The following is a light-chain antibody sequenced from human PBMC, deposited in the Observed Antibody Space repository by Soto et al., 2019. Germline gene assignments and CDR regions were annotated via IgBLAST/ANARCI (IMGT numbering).Light chain of an antibody. Sequence: QPVLTQPRSVSGSPGQSVTISCTGTSSDVGGYNYVSWYQQHPGKAPELMIYDVTKRPSGVPDRFSGSKSGNTASLTISGLQAEDEADYYCCSYAGSYTYVFGTGTKLTVL. V-gene: IGLV2-11*01. CDR1: SSDVGGYNY. CDR3: CSYAGSYTYV. J-gene: IGLJ1*01. CDR2: DVT.